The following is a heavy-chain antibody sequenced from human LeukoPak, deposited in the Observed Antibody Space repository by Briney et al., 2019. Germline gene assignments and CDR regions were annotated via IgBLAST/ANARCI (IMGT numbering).Heavy chain of an antibody. V-gene: IGHV1-8*02. CDR2: MNLNSGNT. CDR3: ARGPWSSAIFGVVITANWFDP. Sequence: ASVKVSCKASGGTFSSYAISWVRQAPGQGLEWMGWMNLNSGNTGYAQKFQGRVTMTRNTSISTAYMELSSLRSEDTAVYYCARGPWSSAIFGVVITANWFDPWGQGTLVTVSS. CDR1: GGTFSSYA. D-gene: IGHD3-3*01. J-gene: IGHJ5*02.